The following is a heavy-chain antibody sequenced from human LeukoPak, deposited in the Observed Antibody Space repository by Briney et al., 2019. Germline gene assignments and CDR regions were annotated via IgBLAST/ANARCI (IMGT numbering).Heavy chain of an antibody. Sequence: SETLSLTCIVSGGSISSDYWSWIRQPTGKGLEWIGYIYYSGSTNYNPSLKSRVTISVDTSKNQFSLKLSSVTAADTAVYYCATGDAWDYSFDIWGQGTMVTVSS. CDR3: ATGDAWDYSFDI. J-gene: IGHJ3*02. V-gene: IGHV4-59*01. D-gene: IGHD4-11*01. CDR2: IYYSGST. CDR1: GGSISSDY.